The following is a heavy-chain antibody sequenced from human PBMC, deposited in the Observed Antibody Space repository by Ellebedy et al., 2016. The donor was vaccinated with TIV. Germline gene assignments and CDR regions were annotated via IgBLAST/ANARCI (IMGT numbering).Heavy chain of an antibody. CDR1: GFTFSSYG. J-gene: IGHJ4*02. Sequence: GESLKISXAASGFTFSSYGMHWVRQAPGKGLEWVANIKQDGSEKNYVDSVKGRFTISRDNAKNSLYLQMNSLRAEDTAVYYCARDRAMDDYWGQGTLVTVSS. V-gene: IGHV3-7*03. CDR3: ARDRAMDDY. D-gene: IGHD5-18*01. CDR2: IKQDGSEK.